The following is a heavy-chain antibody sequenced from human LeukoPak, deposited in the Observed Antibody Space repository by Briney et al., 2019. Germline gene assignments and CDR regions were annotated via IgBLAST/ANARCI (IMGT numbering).Heavy chain of an antibody. Sequence: GGSLRLSCAASGFTFSSYSMNWVRQAPGKGLEWVSSISSSSSYIYYADSVKGRFTISRDNAKNSLYLQMNSLRAEDTAVYYCARDMRVDDSSGYYTYWGQGTLVTVSS. CDR2: ISSSSSYI. CDR3: ARDMRVDDSSGYYTY. J-gene: IGHJ4*02. CDR1: GFTFSSYS. D-gene: IGHD3-22*01. V-gene: IGHV3-21*01.